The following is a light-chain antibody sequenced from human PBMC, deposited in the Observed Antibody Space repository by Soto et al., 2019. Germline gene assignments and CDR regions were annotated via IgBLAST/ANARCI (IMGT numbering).Light chain of an antibody. CDR1: EMFSNN. J-gene: IGKJ4*01. CDR2: GAS. Sequence: EIVLTQSPATLSVSQGERATLSGRASEMFSNNLAWYQQKPGQAPRLLIYGASARATGIPARFSGSGSGTEFTLTISSLQSEDFAVYYCQQYNKWPLTFGGGTKVEIK. V-gene: IGKV3-15*01. CDR3: QQYNKWPLT.